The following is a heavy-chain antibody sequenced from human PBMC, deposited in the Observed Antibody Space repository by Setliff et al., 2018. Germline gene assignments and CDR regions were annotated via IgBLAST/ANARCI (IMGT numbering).Heavy chain of an antibody. CDR2: IKQDGSDK. J-gene: IGHJ4*02. Sequence: GGSLRLSCAASGFIFSTYWMSWVRQAPGKGLEWVANIKQDGSDKYYVDSGKGRFTISRDNAKNSLFLQMNSLKAEDTAMYYCARDWAFPGSLDFWGQGTLVTVSS. D-gene: IGHD3-10*01. CDR3: ARDWAFPGSLDF. V-gene: IGHV3-7*01. CDR1: GFIFSTYW.